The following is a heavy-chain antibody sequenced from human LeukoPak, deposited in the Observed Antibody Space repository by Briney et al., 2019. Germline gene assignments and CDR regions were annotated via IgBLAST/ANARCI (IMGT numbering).Heavy chain of an antibody. CDR1: GFTVSSNY. CDR2: LYSGGST. Sequence: GGSLRLSCAASGFTVSSNYMSWVRQAPGKGLEWVSVLYSGGSTNYADPVQGRFTISRDSSKNTLFLHMNSLRAEDTAVYYCARGGGLDVWGQGATVTVSS. J-gene: IGHJ6*02. CDR3: ARGGGLDV. V-gene: IGHV3-53*03.